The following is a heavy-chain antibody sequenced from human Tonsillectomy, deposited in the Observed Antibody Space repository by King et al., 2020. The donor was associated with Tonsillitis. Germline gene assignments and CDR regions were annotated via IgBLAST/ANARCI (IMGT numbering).Heavy chain of an antibody. J-gene: IGHJ6*02. Sequence: VQLVESGGGLVQPGGSLRLSCSASGFTFSSYSMNWVRQTPGKGLEWVSYISSSSSTIYYGDSVKGRFTISRDNAKNSLYVEMKSLRDEDTAVYFCAGGGEPSGWAGNFYGLDVWGQGTTVIVSS. D-gene: IGHD6-19*01. CDR3: AGGGEPSGWAGNFYGLDV. CDR2: ISSSSSTI. CDR1: GFTFSSYS. V-gene: IGHV3-48*02.